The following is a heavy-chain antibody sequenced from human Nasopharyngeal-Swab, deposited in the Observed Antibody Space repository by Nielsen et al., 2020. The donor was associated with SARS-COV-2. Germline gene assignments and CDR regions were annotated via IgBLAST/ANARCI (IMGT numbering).Heavy chain of an antibody. Sequence: VRQMPGKGLEWMGIIYPGDSETKYSPSFQGQVTISVDTAINTAYLQWSSLQASDTALYYCERHVRFLHTSYYMDVWGKGTPVTVSS. V-gene: IGHV5-51*01. CDR3: ERHVRFLHTSYYMDV. CDR2: IYPGDSET. J-gene: IGHJ6*03. D-gene: IGHD3-3*01.